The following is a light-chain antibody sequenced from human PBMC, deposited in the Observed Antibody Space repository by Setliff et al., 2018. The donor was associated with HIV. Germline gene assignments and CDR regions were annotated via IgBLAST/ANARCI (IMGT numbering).Light chain of an antibody. CDR2: DVS. V-gene: IGLV2-14*03. CDR1: SSDVGGYNY. J-gene: IGLJ1*01. Sequence: QSALTQPASVSGSPGQSITISCTGTSSDVGGYNYVSWYQQHPGKAPKLIIYDVSHRPSGVSNRFSGSKSGNTASLTISGLQAEDEADYYCSAYTSSSTYVFGTGTKV. CDR3: SAYTSSSTYV.